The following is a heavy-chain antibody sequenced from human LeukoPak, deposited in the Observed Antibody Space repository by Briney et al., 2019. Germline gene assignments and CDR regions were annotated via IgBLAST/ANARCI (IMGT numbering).Heavy chain of an antibody. D-gene: IGHD3-10*01. Sequence: ASVKLSCKASGYTFTSYGISWVRQAPGQGLEWMGWISAYNGNTNYAQNLQGRVTMTTDTSTSTAYMELRSLRSDDTAVYYCARDPLLITMVRGVINYGMGVWGQGTTVTVSS. CDR3: ARDPLLITMVRGVINYGMGV. CDR1: GYTFTSYG. V-gene: IGHV1-18*01. J-gene: IGHJ6*02. CDR2: ISAYNGNT.